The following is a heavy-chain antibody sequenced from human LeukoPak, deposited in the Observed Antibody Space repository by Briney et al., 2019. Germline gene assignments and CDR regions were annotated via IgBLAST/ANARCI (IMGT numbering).Heavy chain of an antibody. J-gene: IGHJ5*02. CDR1: GGSISRYY. V-gene: IGHV4-59*08. Sequence: SETLSLTCTVSGGSISRYYWSWIRQPPGKGLEWIGYFYYSGNTNYNPSLKSRVTISVDTSKNQFSLKLTSVTAADTAVYYCARVDGSCSGGSCPSGNWFDPWGQGTLVTVSS. D-gene: IGHD2-15*01. CDR2: FYYSGNT. CDR3: ARVDGSCSGGSCPSGNWFDP.